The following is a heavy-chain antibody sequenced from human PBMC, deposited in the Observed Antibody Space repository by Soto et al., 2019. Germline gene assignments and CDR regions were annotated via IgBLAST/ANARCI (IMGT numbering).Heavy chain of an antibody. D-gene: IGHD1-26*01. J-gene: IGHJ3*02. CDR1: GYTFTGYY. CDR3: ARDIVGGRLDAFDI. CDR2: INPNSGGT. Sequence: QVQLVQSGAEVKKPGASVKVSCKASGYTFTGYYMHWVRQAPGQGLEWMGWINPNSGGTNYAQKFQGWVTMTRDTSISTAYMELSRLRSEDTAVYYCARDIVGGRLDAFDIWGQGTMVTVSS. V-gene: IGHV1-2*04.